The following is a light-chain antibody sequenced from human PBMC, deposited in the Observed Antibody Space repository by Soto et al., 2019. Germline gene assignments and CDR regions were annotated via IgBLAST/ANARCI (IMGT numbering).Light chain of an antibody. V-gene: IGKV3-15*01. J-gene: IGKJ2*01. CDR3: HQYNSWPPGT. Sequence: EIVMTQSPATLSVSPGERATLSCRASQSISSTLAWYQQKPGQAPRLLMFRTSSRATGFPARFSGSGSGTEFTLTISSLQSEDFALYYCHQYNSWPPGTFGQGTKVDI. CDR2: RTS. CDR1: QSISST.